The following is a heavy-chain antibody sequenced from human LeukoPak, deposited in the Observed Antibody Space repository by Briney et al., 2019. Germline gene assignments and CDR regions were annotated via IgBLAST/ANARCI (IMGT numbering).Heavy chain of an antibody. D-gene: IGHD3-22*01. J-gene: IGHJ4*02. CDR2: INGSGGST. CDR1: GFTFSSYA. Sequence: PGGSLRLSCAASGFTFSSYAMSWVRQAPGKGLEWVSAINGSGGSTYYADSVKGRFTISRDNSKNTLYLQMNSLRAEDTAVYHCAKGYYYDSSGYYDYWGQGTLVTVSS. V-gene: IGHV3-23*01. CDR3: AKGYYYDSSGYYDY.